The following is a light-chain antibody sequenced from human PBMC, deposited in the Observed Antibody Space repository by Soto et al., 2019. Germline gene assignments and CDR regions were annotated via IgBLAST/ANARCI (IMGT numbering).Light chain of an antibody. CDR1: QSVSSK. CDR3: QQYYKWPVT. Sequence: EIVMTQSPPTLSVSPGERATLSCRASQSVSSKLAWYQQKPGQAPRLLIYDASARAAGFSARFSGSGSGTDFTLTISSLQSEDSAVYYCQQYYKWPVTFGGGTKVKIK. V-gene: IGKV3-15*01. CDR2: DAS. J-gene: IGKJ4*01.